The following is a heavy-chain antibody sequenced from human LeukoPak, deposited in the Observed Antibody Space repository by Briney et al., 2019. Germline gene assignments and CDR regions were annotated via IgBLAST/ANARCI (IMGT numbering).Heavy chain of an antibody. CDR1: GYTFTSYD. CDR2: ISAYNGDT. CDR3: ARDVYCSGGNCYYYFDY. J-gene: IGHJ4*02. V-gene: IGHV1-18*01. Sequence: ASVKVSCKASGYTFTSYDIAWVRQAPGQGLEWMAWISAYNGDTNYAQRLQGRVTMTTDTSTSTAYMELTSLNSDDTAVYYCARDVYCSGGNCYYYFDYWGQGTLVTVSS. D-gene: IGHD2-15*01.